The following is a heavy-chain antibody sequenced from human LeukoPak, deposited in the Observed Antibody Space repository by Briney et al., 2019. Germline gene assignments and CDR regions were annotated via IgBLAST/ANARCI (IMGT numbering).Heavy chain of an antibody. D-gene: IGHD5-18*01. CDR1: GFTFSSYG. Sequence: PGGSLRLSCAASGFTFSSYGMHWVRQAPGKGLEWVAVIWYDGSNKYYADSVKGRFTISRDNSKNTLYLQMNSLRAEDTAVYYCARDGTAAIGGYSYGYDAFDIWGQGTMVTVSS. V-gene: IGHV3-33*01. J-gene: IGHJ3*02. CDR2: IWYDGSNK. CDR3: ARDGTAAIGGYSYGYDAFDI.